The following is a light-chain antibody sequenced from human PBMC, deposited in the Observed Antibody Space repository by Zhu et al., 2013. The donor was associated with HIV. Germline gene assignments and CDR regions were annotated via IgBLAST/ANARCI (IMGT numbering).Light chain of an antibody. CDR3: QQYGSSPWT. Sequence: ELVLTQSPGTLSLSPGERATLSCRASQIVRSNYLAWYQQKPGQAPRLLIYGASTRATGIPDRFSGSGSGTDFTLTISGLEPEDFAVYYCQQYGSSPWTFGQGTKVEIK. V-gene: IGKV3-20*01. CDR2: GAS. J-gene: IGKJ1*01. CDR1: QIVRSNY.